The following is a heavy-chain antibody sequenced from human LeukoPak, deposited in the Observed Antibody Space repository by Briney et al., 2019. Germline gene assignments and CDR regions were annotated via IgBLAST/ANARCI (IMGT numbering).Heavy chain of an antibody. CDR2: ISGSGGST. D-gene: IGHD4-23*01. J-gene: IGHJ4*02. CDR3: AKDDDYGGHIDY. Sequence: GGSLRLSCAASGFTFSSYAMSWVRQAPGKGLEWVSAISGSGGSTYYADSVKGRFTISRGNSKNTLYLQMNSLRAEDTAVYYCAKDDDYGGHIDYWGQGTLVTVSS. V-gene: IGHV3-23*01. CDR1: GFTFSSYA.